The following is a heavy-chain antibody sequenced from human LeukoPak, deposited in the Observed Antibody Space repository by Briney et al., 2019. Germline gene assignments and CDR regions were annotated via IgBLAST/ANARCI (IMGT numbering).Heavy chain of an antibody. CDR3: ARQYSGTYYLSGGAFDL. J-gene: IGHJ2*01. CDR1: GGSISSRNYY. D-gene: IGHD1-26*01. CDR2: IYYGAST. Sequence: SETLSLTCTVSGGSISSRNYYWGWIRQPPGKGLEWIGSIYYGASTYYNPSLISRVTLFVDTSKNQFSLKLTSVTAADSAVYYCARQYSGTYYLSGGAFDLWGRGTLVTVSS. V-gene: IGHV4-39*01.